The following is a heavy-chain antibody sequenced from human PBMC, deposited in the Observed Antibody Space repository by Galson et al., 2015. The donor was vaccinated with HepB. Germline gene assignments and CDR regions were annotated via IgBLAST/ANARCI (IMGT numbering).Heavy chain of an antibody. J-gene: IGHJ6*02. CDR3: AKDRWSLSYYPLAMDV. Sequence: SLRLSCAASGFTFSSYGMHWVRQAPGKGLEWVAVISYDGSNKYYADSVKGRFTISRDNSKNTLYLQMNSLRAEDTAVYYCAKDRWSLSYYPLAMDVWGQGTTVTVSS. CDR1: GFTFSSYG. V-gene: IGHV3-30*18. D-gene: IGHD2/OR15-2a*01. CDR2: ISYDGSNK.